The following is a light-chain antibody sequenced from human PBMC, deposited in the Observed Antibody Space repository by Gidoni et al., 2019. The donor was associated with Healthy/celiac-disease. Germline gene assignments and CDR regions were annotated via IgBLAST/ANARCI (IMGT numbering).Light chain of an antibody. Sequence: QSVLTQPPSVSGAPGQRVPISCTGSSSKIEAGYDVHWYQQLPGTAPKLLIYGNSNRPSGVPDRFSGSKSGTSASLAITGLQAEDEADYYCQSYDSSLRGYVFGPGTKVTVL. CDR2: GNS. CDR1: SSKIEAGYD. CDR3: QSYDSSLRGYV. V-gene: IGLV1-40*01. J-gene: IGLJ1*01.